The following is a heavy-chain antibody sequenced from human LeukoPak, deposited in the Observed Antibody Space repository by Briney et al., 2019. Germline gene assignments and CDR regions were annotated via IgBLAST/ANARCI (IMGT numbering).Heavy chain of an antibody. J-gene: IGHJ6*03. V-gene: IGHV3-21*01. D-gene: IGHD2/OR15-2a*01. CDR1: GFDFSGYS. CDR3: ARVSVGQGGDHILFYMDV. Sequence: GGSLRLSCAASGFDFSGYSMTWVRQAPGKGLEWVASMTSSSTYIDYADSVKGRFTLSRDNAENSLYLQMHSLRVDDMAVYYCARVSVGQGGDHILFYMDVWGKGTTVIVSS. CDR2: MTSSSTYI.